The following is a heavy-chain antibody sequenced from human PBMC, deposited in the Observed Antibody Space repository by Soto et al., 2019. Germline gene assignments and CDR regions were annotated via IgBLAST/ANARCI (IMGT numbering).Heavy chain of an antibody. CDR1: GGSISSYY. J-gene: IGHJ4*02. Sequence: SETLSLTCTVSGGSISSYYWSWIRQPPGKGLEWIGYIYYSGSTNYNPSLKSRVTISVDTSKNQFSLKLSSVTAADTAVYYCARHVASSGWAYFDYWGQGTLVTVS. V-gene: IGHV4-59*08. CDR3: ARHVASSGWAYFDY. CDR2: IYYSGST. D-gene: IGHD6-19*01.